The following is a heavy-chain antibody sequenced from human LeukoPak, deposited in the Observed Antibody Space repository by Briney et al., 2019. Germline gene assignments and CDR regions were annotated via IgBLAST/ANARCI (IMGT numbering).Heavy chain of an antibody. Sequence: ASVKVPCRASGYTFTSYYMHWVRQAPGQGLEWMGIINPSGGSTSYAQKFQGRVTMTRDTSTSTVYMELSSLRSEDTAVYYCARVASWSGYDWGAFDYWGQGTLVTVSS. V-gene: IGHV1-46*01. CDR1: GYTFTSYY. D-gene: IGHD5-12*01. CDR3: ARVASWSGYDWGAFDY. J-gene: IGHJ4*02. CDR2: INPSGGST.